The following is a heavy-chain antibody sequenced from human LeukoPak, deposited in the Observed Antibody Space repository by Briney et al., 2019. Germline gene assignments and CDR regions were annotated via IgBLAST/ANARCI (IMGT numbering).Heavy chain of an antibody. V-gene: IGHV4-39*07. J-gene: IGHJ4*02. CDR3: ARRSSSWYYFED. D-gene: IGHD6-13*01. CDR1: GGSITSSDYW. Sequence: SETLSLTCTVSGGSITSSDYWWAWIRLPPGRGLEWIGSIYYSGSTYYNPPLKSRATISVDTSKNQFSLKLSSVTAADAAVYFCARRSSSWYYFEDWGQGTLVTVSS. CDR2: IYYSGST.